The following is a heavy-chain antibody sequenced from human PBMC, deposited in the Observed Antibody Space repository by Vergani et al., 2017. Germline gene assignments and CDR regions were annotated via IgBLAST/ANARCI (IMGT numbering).Heavy chain of an antibody. Sequence: QVQLQESGPGLVKPSETLSLTCTVSGGSISSYYWSWIPQPPGKGLEWIGYIYYSGSTNYNPSLKSRVTISVDTSKNQFSLTLTSVTAADTAVYYCASDTHSGQRADRWGQGILGTVTS. J-gene: IGHJ5*02. CDR3: ASDTHSGQRADR. CDR1: GGSISSYY. V-gene: IGHV4-59*01. D-gene: IGHD6-19*01. CDR2: IYYSGST.